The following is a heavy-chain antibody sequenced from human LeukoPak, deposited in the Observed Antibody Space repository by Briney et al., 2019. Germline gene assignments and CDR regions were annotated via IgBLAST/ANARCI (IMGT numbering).Heavy chain of an antibody. CDR3: AKNRGGTYKYYMDV. D-gene: IGHD1-1*01. Sequence: GGSLRLSCAASGFTFSRYWMHWVRQAPGKGLVWVSRIKSDGSTNYADSVKGRFTISRDNAKNTVSLQMGSLRAEDTAVYYCAKNRGGTYKYYMDVWGNGTTVTVSS. CDR1: GFTFSRYW. J-gene: IGHJ6*03. CDR2: IKSDGST. V-gene: IGHV3-74*01.